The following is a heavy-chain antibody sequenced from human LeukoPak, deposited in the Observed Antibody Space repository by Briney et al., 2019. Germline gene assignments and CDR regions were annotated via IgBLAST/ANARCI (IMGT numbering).Heavy chain of an antibody. CDR2: ISGSGGST. J-gene: IGHJ4*02. D-gene: IGHD5-24*01. V-gene: IGHV3-23*01. Sequence: PGGSLRLSCAASGFTFSSNAMSWVRQAPGKGLEWVSGISGSGGSTYYADSVKGRFTISRDNSKNTLYLQMNSLRAEDTAVYYCAKPRGSTFNYYFDCWGQGTLVTVSS. CDR1: GFTFSSNA. CDR3: AKPRGSTFNYYFDC.